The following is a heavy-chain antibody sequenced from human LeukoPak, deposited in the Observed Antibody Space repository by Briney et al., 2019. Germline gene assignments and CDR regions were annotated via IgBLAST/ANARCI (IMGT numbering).Heavy chain of an antibody. Sequence: GGSLRLSCAASGFTFSSYWMHWVRQIPGKGLVWVSRINSAGTSTDYADSVKGRFTVSRDNAKNSLYLQMNSLRAEDTAVYYCARDSSEGPYQLLFIAVAGTVDYWGQGTLVTVSS. J-gene: IGHJ4*02. CDR3: ARDSSEGPYQLLFIAVAGTVDY. V-gene: IGHV3-74*01. CDR1: GFTFSSYW. D-gene: IGHD6-19*01. CDR2: INSAGTST.